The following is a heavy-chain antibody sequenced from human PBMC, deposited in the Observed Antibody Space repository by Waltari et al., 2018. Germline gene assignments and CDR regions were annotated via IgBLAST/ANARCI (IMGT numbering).Heavy chain of an antibody. Sequence: QVQLVQSGAEVKKPGASVKVSCKASGYTLTSYGISWVRQAPGQGLEWMGWISAYNGNTNYAQKLQDRVTMTTDTSTSTAYMELRSLRSDDTAVYYCARAPTVATIPPHYFDYWGQGTLVTVSS. CDR2: ISAYNGNT. CDR3: ARAPTVATIPPHYFDY. V-gene: IGHV1-18*01. D-gene: IGHD5-12*01. J-gene: IGHJ4*02. CDR1: GYTLTSYG.